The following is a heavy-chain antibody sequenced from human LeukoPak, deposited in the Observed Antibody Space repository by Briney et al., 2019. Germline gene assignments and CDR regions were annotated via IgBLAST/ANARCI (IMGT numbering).Heavy chain of an antibody. CDR3: ARTSGVGYYDILTGYFGY. Sequence: PGGSLRLSCAASGFTFSSYAMHWVRQAPGKGLEWVAVISYDGSNKYYADSVKGRFTISRDNSKNTLYLQMNSLRAEDTAVYYCARTSGVGYYDILTGYFGYWGQGTLVTVSS. J-gene: IGHJ4*02. CDR2: ISYDGSNK. V-gene: IGHV3-30-3*01. CDR1: GFTFSSYA. D-gene: IGHD3-9*01.